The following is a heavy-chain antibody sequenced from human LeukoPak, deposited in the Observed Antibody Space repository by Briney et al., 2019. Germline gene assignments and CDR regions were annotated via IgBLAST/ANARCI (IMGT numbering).Heavy chain of an antibody. J-gene: IGHJ3*01. CDR1: GFTFSDYI. CDR3: SRDGGASDESAFDF. Sequence: GGSLRLSCEASGFTFSDYILDWVRQAPGKGLEWVGRIRRKRQSYSTEYAASVKGRFTISRDDSRNSLFLDMNSLKTEDTAVYHCSRDGGASDESAFDFWGRGTMVTVSS. V-gene: IGHV3-72*01. CDR2: IRRKRQSYST. D-gene: IGHD3-16*01.